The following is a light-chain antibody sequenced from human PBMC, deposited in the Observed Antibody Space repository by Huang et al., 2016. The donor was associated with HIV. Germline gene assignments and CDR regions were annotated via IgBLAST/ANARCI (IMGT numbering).Light chain of an antibody. J-gene: IGKJ2*01. CDR1: QSISSY. V-gene: IGKV1-39*01. Sequence: DIQMTQSPSSLSASVGDRVTITCRASQSISSYLNWYQQKPGKAPKRLIYAASSLQSGGPSRFSGSGSGTDFTLTISSLQPEDFATYDCQQSYSTPYTFGQGTKLEIK. CDR2: AAS. CDR3: QQSYSTPYT.